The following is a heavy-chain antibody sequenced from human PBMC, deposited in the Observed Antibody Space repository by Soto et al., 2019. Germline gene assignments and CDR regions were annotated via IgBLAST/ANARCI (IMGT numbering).Heavy chain of an antibody. J-gene: IGHJ3*02. CDR1: GYTFTSYG. V-gene: IGHV1-18*01. D-gene: IGHD3-22*01. CDR2: ISAYNGNT. Sequence: ASVKVSCKASGYTFTSYGISWVRQAPGQGLEWMGWISAYNGNTNYAQKLQGRVTMTTDTSTSTAYMELRSLRSDDTAVYYCGGHYYDSSGYYLGGDAFDIWGQVTMVTVSS. CDR3: GGHYYDSSGYYLGGDAFDI.